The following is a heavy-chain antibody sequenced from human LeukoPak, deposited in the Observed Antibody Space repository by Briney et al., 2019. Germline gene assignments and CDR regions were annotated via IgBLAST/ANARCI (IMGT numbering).Heavy chain of an antibody. D-gene: IGHD3-10*01. CDR1: GGSISSYY. V-gene: IGHV4-4*07. Sequence: SETLSLTCTVSGGSISSYYWSWIRQPAGKGLEWIGRIYTSGSTNYNPSLKSRVTISVDTSKNQFSLKLSSVTAADTAVYYCARDRYGSGSYLDWYFDLWGRGTLVTVSS. CDR3: ARDRYGSGSYLDWYFDL. CDR2: IYTSGST. J-gene: IGHJ2*01.